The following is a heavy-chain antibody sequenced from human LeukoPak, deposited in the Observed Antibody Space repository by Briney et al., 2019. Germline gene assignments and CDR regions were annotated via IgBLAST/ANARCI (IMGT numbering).Heavy chain of an antibody. CDR2: IYPGDSHT. CDR3: ARLGYYYDSSGPCNY. CDR1: GYSFTSYW. D-gene: IGHD3-22*01. Sequence: PGESLKISCKDSGYSFTSYWIGWVRQMPGKGLEWMGIIYPGDSHTRYSPSFQGQVTISADKSISTAYLQWSSLKASDTAMYYCARLGYYYDSSGPCNYWGQGTLVTVSS. J-gene: IGHJ4*02. V-gene: IGHV5-51*01.